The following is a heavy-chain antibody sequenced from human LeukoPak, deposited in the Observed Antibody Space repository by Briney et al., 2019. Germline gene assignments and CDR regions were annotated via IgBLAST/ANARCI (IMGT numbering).Heavy chain of an antibody. Sequence: GGSLRLSCAASGFTVSSNYMSWVRQAPGKGLEWVSVIYSGGSTYYADSVKGRFIISRDNSKNTLYLQMNSLRAEDTAVYYCARSHYGDYEDWFDPWGQGTLVTVSS. D-gene: IGHD4-17*01. CDR2: IYSGGST. V-gene: IGHV3-66*01. J-gene: IGHJ5*02. CDR3: ARSHYGDYEDWFDP. CDR1: GFTVSSNY.